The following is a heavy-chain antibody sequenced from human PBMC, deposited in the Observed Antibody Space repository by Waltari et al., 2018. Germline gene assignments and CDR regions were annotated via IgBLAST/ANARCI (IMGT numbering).Heavy chain of an antibody. CDR2: INAGNGNT. CDR3: ARSPVYYGSGSARFFDY. J-gene: IGHJ4*02. Sequence: QVQLVHSGAEVKKPGASVKVSCKVSGYTFTGYALHWCARAPGKRLEWMGWINAGNGNTKYSQKFQGRVTITRDTSASTAYMELSSLRSEDTAVYYCARSPVYYGSGSARFFDYWGQGTLVTVSS. CDR1: GYTFTGYA. V-gene: IGHV1-3*01. D-gene: IGHD3-10*01.